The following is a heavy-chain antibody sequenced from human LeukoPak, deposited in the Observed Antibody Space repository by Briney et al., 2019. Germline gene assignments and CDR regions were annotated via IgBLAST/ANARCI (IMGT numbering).Heavy chain of an antibody. Sequence: SETLSLTCAVYGGSFSGYYWSWIRQPPGKGLEWIGEINHSGSTNYNPSLKSRVTISVDTSKNQFSLKLSSVTAADTAVYYCARGYSRWDYWGQGTLVTASS. V-gene: IGHV4-34*01. CDR1: GGSFSGYY. D-gene: IGHD6-13*01. CDR2: INHSGST. J-gene: IGHJ4*02. CDR3: ARGYSRWDY.